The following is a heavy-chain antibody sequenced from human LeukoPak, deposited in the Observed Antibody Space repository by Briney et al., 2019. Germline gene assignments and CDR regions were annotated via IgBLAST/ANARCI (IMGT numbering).Heavy chain of an antibody. D-gene: IGHD3-3*01. CDR2: IWYDGSNK. V-gene: IGHV3-30*02. J-gene: IGHJ4*02. Sequence: PGGSLRLSCAASGFTFSSYGMHWVRQAPGKGLEWVAVIWYDGSNKYYADSVKGRFTISRDNSKNTLYLQMNSLRAEDTAVYYCAAGPRKEVTIFGVPYYDYWGQGTLVTVSS. CDR3: AAGPRKEVTIFGVPYYDY. CDR1: GFTFSSYG.